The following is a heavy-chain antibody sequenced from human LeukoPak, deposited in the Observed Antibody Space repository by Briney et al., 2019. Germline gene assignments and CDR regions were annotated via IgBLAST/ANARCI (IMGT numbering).Heavy chain of an antibody. V-gene: IGHV4-61*01. J-gene: IGHJ5*02. D-gene: IGHD3-10*01. Sequence: SETLSLTCTVSGGSVSSGSYYWSWIRQPPGKGLEWIGYIYYSGSTNYNPSLKSRVTISVDTSKNQFSLKLSSVSAADTAVYHCARARRMVRGVIITTVSQSPSKTHPW. CDR2: IYYSGST. CDR3: ARARRMVRGVIITTVSQSPSKTHP. CDR1: GGSVSSGSYY.